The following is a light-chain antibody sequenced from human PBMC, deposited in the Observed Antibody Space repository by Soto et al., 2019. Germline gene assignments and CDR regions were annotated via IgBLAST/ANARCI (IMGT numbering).Light chain of an antibody. CDR1: QSISSW. V-gene: IGKV1-5*01. CDR3: QPYNSLLT. Sequence: DIQMTQSPSTLSASVGDRVTITCRASQSISSWLAWYQQKPGKAPKLLIYDASSLESGVPSRFSGSGSGTEFNLPISSPPADDFATYYCQPYNSLLTFGPGTKVDIK. J-gene: IGKJ3*01. CDR2: DAS.